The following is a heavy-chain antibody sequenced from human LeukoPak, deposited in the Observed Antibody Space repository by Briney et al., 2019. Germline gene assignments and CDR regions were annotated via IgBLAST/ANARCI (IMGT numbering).Heavy chain of an antibody. D-gene: IGHD1-26*01. CDR2: INHSGST. J-gene: IGHJ4*02. V-gene: IGHV4-34*01. Sequence: PSETLSLTCAVYGGSFSGYYWSWIRQPPGKGLEWIGEINHSGSTNYNPSLKSRVTISVDTSKNQFSLKLSSVTAADTAVYYCARGGYSGSYYGVYDYWGQGTQVTVSS. CDR3: ARGGYSGSYYGVYDY. CDR1: GGSFSGYY.